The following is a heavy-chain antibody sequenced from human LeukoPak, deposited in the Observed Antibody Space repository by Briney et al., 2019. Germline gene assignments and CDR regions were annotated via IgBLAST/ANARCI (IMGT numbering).Heavy chain of an antibody. CDR3: ARNYCTSTTCPNWFDP. D-gene: IGHD2-2*01. CDR2: IYHSGST. V-gene: IGHV4-4*02. J-gene: IGHJ5*02. CDR1: GGSISSSYW. Sequence: SETLSLTCAVSGGSISSSYWWSWIRQPPGKGLEWIGEIYHSGSTNYNLSLKSRVTISVDKSKNQFSLKLNSVTAADTAVYYCARNYCTSTTCPNWFDPWGQGTLVTVSS.